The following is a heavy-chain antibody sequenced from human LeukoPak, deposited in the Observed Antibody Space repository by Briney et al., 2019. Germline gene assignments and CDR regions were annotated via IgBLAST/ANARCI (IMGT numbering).Heavy chain of an antibody. CDR2: IYPGDSYT. J-gene: IGHJ3*02. Sequence: GESLKISCKGSGYTFTKYWIGWVRQTPGKGLECMGIIYPGDSYTNYSPSFQGHVTISADKSISTAYLKWSSLKASDTAMYYCARGGYCSGGSCYYDAFDIWGQGKMVTVSS. D-gene: IGHD2-15*01. CDR3: ARGGYCSGGSCYYDAFDI. V-gene: IGHV5-51*01. CDR1: GYTFTKYW.